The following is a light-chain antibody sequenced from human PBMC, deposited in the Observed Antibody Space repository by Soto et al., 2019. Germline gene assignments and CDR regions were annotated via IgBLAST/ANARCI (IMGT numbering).Light chain of an antibody. V-gene: IGKV1D-12*01. Sequence: DFPMTQSPSSVSASVGDRVTITCRATQSLTRWLAWYQQKPGQAPKLLIYAASTLHSGVSSRFSGTGSGTDFTLTISSLQPEDFATYYCLQHHSHPPTFGQGTRIDI. CDR1: QSLTRW. J-gene: IGKJ1*01. CDR2: AAS. CDR3: LQHHSHPPT.